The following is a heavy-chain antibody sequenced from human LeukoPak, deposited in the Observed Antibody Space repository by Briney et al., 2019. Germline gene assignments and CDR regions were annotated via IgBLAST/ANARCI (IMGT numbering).Heavy chain of an antibody. J-gene: IGHJ4*02. CDR3: AKDGYSGGWYSDF. Sequence: GGSLRLSCAASGFIFSSYGMHWVRQAPGKGLEWVAVISYDGSDKYYADSVKGRFTISKDNSKNTLYLQMNSLRAEDTAIYFCAKDGYSGGWYSDFWGQGTLVTVSS. CDR1: GFIFSSYG. D-gene: IGHD6-13*01. CDR2: ISYDGSDK. V-gene: IGHV3-30*18.